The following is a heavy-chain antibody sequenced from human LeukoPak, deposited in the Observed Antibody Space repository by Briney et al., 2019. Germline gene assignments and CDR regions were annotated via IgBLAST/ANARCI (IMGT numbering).Heavy chain of an antibody. J-gene: IGHJ5*02. D-gene: IGHD4-17*01. CDR3: ARHKDGDTGGWFDP. Sequence: SETLSLTCTVSGGSISSYYWSWIRQPPGKGLEWIGYIYYSGSTNYNPSLKSRVTISVDTSKNQFSLKLSSVTAADTAVYYCARHKDGDTGGWFDPWGQGTLVTVSS. V-gene: IGHV4-59*08. CDR2: IYYSGST. CDR1: GGSISSYY.